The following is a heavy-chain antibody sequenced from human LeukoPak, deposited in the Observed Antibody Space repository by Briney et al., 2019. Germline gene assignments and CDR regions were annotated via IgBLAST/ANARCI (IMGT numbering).Heavy chain of an antibody. CDR2: IKGDGSSA. CDR1: GFTFSTYR. CDR3: AKTDYFDY. D-gene: IGHD1-1*01. Sequence: SGGSLRLSCAASGFTFSTYRMTWVRQAPGKGLVWVSRIKGDGSSAYYADSVKGRFTISRDNAKNTLYLQMNSLRAEDTAVYYCAKTDYFDYWGQGTLVTVSS. V-gene: IGHV3-74*01. J-gene: IGHJ4*02.